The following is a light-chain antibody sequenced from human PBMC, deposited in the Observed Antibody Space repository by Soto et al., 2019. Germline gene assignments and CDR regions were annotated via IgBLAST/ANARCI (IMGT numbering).Light chain of an antibody. CDR3: QQRSTWPLT. Sequence: EIVLTQSPATLSLSPGERATLSCRASQSVTTSLAWYQQRPGQAPRLLIYGASNGATGIPARFSGGGSGTDFTPTISSLEPEDFALYYCQQRSTWPLTFGQGTRLEI. V-gene: IGKV3-11*01. CDR2: GAS. CDR1: QSVTTS. J-gene: IGKJ5*01.